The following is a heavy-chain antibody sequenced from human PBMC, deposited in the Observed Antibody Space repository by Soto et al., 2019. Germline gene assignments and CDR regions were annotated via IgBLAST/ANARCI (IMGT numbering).Heavy chain of an antibody. CDR1: GGSMDNYY. J-gene: IGHJ3*02. V-gene: IGHV4-59*08. Sequence: SETLSLTCIVSGGSMDNYYWNWIRQPPGKGLEWIGYIYNSGSTSYNPSLESRVTISVDTSKNQFSLRLSSVTAADTAVYYCARRPGFGHAFDIWGPGTTVTVS. CDR3: ARRPGFGHAFDI. D-gene: IGHD3-10*01. CDR2: IYNSGST.